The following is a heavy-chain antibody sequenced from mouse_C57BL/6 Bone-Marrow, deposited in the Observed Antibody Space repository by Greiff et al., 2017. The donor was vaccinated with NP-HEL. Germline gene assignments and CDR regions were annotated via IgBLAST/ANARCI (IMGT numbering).Heavy chain of an antibody. D-gene: IGHD1-1*01. J-gene: IGHJ1*03. CDR1: GFTFNTYA. Sequence: GGGLVQPKGSLKLSCAASGFTFNTYAMHWVRQAPGKGLEWVARIRSKSSNYATYYADSVKDRFTISRDDSQSMLYLQMNNLKTEDTAMYYCVREGFTTVVAEDWYFDVWGTGTTVTVSS. CDR3: VREGFTTVVAEDWYFDV. V-gene: IGHV10-3*01. CDR2: IRSKSSNYAT.